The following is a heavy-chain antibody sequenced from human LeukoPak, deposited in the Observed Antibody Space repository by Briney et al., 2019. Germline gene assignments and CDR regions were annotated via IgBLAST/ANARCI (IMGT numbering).Heavy chain of an antibody. CDR3: ARTHKRRAGDY. CDR2: ISAGNGNT. CDR1: GYTFTSYA. D-gene: IGHD1-1*01. J-gene: IGHJ4*02. V-gene: IGHV1-3*01. Sequence: ASVKVSCKASGYTFTSYAIHWVRQAPGQRLEWMGWISAGNGNTKYSQNFQGRVTFISNTSATTAFMELSSLRSEDAAVYYCARTHKRRAGDYWGQGTLVTVSS.